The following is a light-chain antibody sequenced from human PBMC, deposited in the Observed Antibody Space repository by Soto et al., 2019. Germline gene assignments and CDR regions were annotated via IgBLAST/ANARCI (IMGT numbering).Light chain of an antibody. CDR2: DVG. CDR3: SSYTSSTTLV. V-gene: IGLV2-14*03. CDR1: SSDVGGYNY. J-gene: IGLJ1*01. Sequence: QSALTQPASVSGSPGQSITISCTGTSSDVGGYNYVSWYQQHPGKAPKLMIYDVGNRPSGVSHRFSVSKSGNTASLTIYGLHAEDEGDYYCSSYTSSTTLVFRSGTKLTVL.